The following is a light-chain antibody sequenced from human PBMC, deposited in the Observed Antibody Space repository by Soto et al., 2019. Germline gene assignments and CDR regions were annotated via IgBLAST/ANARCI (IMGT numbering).Light chain of an antibody. J-gene: IGKJ4*01. Sequence: EIVLTQSPATLSLSPGERATLSCRASQSVSSYLAWYQQKPGQAPRLLIYDASTRATGIPARISGSGSGTEFTLTISSLQSEDFAVYYCQQFSSYPLTFGGGTKVDIK. CDR2: DAS. CDR3: QQFSSYPLT. V-gene: IGKV3-11*01. CDR1: QSVSSY.